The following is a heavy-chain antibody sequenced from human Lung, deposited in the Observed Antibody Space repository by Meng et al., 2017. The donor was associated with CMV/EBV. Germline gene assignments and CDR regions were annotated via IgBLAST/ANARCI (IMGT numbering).Heavy chain of an antibody. Sequence: GESXKISCAASGFTFSSYWMHWVRQAPGKGLVWVSRINSDGSSTSYADSVKGRFTISRDNAKNTLYLQMNSLRAEDTAVYYCARVFDYDFWSGYYTNGMDVWGQGTXVTVSS. V-gene: IGHV3-74*01. D-gene: IGHD3-3*01. CDR1: GFTFSSYW. CDR3: ARVFDYDFWSGYYTNGMDV. CDR2: INSDGSST. J-gene: IGHJ6*02.